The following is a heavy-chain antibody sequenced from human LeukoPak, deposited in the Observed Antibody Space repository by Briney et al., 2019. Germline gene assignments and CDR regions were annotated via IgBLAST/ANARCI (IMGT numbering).Heavy chain of an antibody. V-gene: IGHV3-11*01. D-gene: IGHD5-18*01. Sequence: PGGSLRLSCAAPGFTFSDYYMSWIRQAPGKGLEWVSYISSSGSTIYYADSVKGRFTISRDNAKNSLYLQMNSLRAEDTAVYYCARVPKGYSYGPTVAFDIWGQGTMVTVSS. CDR1: GFTFSDYY. CDR3: ARVPKGYSYGPTVAFDI. CDR2: ISSSGSTI. J-gene: IGHJ3*02.